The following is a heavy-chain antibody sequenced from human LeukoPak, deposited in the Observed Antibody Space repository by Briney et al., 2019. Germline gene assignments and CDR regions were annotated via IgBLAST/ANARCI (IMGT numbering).Heavy chain of an antibody. Sequence: GGSLRLSCAASGFTFSSYGMHWVRQAPGKGLEWVAFIRYDGSNKYYADSVKGRFTISRDNSKNTLYLQMNSLRAEDTAVYYCAKEEGSSIVVVPATYLDYWGQGTLVTVSS. V-gene: IGHV3-30*02. CDR3: AKEEGSSIVVVPATYLDY. D-gene: IGHD2-2*01. CDR1: GFTFSSYG. CDR2: IRYDGSNK. J-gene: IGHJ4*02.